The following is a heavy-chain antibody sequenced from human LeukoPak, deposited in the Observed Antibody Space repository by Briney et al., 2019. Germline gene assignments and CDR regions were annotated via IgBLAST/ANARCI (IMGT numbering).Heavy chain of an antibody. D-gene: IGHD1-26*01. CDR3: ARGIDSASPPLGTFEI. Sequence: VKVSCXASGYTFTSYGITWVRQAPGQGLEWVGWISAYNGNTNYEQKLQGRVTMTRDTSTSTAYMELRSLRSDDTAVYYCARGIDSASPPLGTFEIWGQGTMVTVSS. CDR1: GYTFTSYG. J-gene: IGHJ3*02. V-gene: IGHV1-18*04. CDR2: ISAYNGNT.